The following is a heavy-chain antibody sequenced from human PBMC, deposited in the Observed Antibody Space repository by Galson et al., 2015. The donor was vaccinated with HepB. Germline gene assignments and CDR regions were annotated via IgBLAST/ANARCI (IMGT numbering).Heavy chain of an antibody. CDR3: ARGGAFAAAGEVFDY. V-gene: IGHV4-39*07. D-gene: IGHD6-13*01. Sequence: SETLSLTCTVSGGSMSRSYYYWGWIRQSPGKGLEWIGGINYSGSTYYNPSLKSRVTISVDTSKNQFSLKLRSVTAADTAVYYCARGGAFAAAGEVFDYWGQGTLVTVSS. CDR1: GGSMSRSYYY. CDR2: INYSGST. J-gene: IGHJ4*02.